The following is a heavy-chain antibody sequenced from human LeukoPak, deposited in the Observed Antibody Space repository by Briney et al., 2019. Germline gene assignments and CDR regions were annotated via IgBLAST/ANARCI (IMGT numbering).Heavy chain of an antibody. CDR3: AKSGYCSGGSCYYYYYMDV. D-gene: IGHD2-15*01. J-gene: IGHJ6*03. CDR1: GFTFSSYA. Sequence: RGSLRLSCAASGFTFSSYAMSWVRQAPGKGLEWVSAISGSGGSTYYADSVKGRFTISRDNSKSTLYLQMNSLRAEDTAVYYCAKSGYCSGGSCYYYYYMDVWGKGTTVTVSS. CDR2: ISGSGGST. V-gene: IGHV3-23*01.